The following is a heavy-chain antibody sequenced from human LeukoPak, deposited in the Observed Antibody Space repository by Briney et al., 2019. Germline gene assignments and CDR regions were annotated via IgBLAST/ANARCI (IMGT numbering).Heavy chain of an antibody. CDR1: GSTFSSYG. J-gene: IGHJ4*02. CDR3: AKGYCSSTSCHGDY. CDR2: ISYDGSNK. D-gene: IGHD2-2*01. Sequence: GGSLRLSCAASGSTFSSYGMHWVRQAPGKGLEWVAVISYDGSNKYYADSVKGRFTISRDNAKNSLYLQMNSLRAEDTALYYCAKGYCSSTSCHGDYWGQGTLVTVSS. V-gene: IGHV3-30*18.